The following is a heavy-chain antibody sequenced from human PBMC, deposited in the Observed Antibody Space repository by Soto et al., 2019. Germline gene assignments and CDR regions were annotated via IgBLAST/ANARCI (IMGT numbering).Heavy chain of an antibody. CDR2: ISGSGGST. CDR1: GFTFDSYS. V-gene: IGHV3-23*01. D-gene: IGHD3-10*01. J-gene: IGHJ4*02. CDR3: AKLRVPINLVRGYFFDY. Sequence: PGGSLKLSCAASGFTFDSYSMSWVRQAPGKGLEWVSVISGSGGSTYYADSVKGRFTISRDNSKNTLYLQMNSLRAEDTAVYYSAKLRVPINLVRGYFFDYWGQGNLVTVSS.